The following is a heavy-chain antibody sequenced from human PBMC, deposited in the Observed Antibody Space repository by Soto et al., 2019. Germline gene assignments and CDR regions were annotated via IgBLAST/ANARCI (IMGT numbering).Heavy chain of an antibody. Sequence: SETLSLTCIVSGDSISSCSYYWVWNRQPPGKGLVWIGSIYYSGSTYYNPSLKSRVTISIDTSTNQFSLKLSSVTAADTAVYYCARRRLLWFGEPRNWFDPWGQGTLVT. J-gene: IGHJ5*02. CDR1: GDSISSCSYY. V-gene: IGHV4-39*01. D-gene: IGHD3-10*01. CDR3: ARRRLLWFGEPRNWFDP. CDR2: IYYSGST.